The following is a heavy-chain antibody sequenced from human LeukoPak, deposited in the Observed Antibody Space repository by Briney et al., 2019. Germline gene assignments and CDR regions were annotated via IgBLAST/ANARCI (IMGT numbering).Heavy chain of an antibody. CDR1: GFTVSSNY. CDR3: AREFRDIVVVPAAIPRYYYYGMDV. Sequence: PGGSLRLSCAASGFTVSSNYMSWVRQAPGKGLEWVSYISSSGSTIYYADSVKGRFTISRDNAKNSLYLQMNSLRAEDTAVYYCAREFRDIVVVPAAIPRYYYYGMDVWGQGTTVTVSS. J-gene: IGHJ6*02. D-gene: IGHD2-2*01. V-gene: IGHV3-11*04. CDR2: ISSSGSTI.